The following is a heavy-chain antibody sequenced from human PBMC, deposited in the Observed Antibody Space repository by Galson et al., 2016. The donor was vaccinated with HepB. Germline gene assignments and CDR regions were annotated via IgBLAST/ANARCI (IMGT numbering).Heavy chain of an antibody. V-gene: IGHV3-11*01. J-gene: IGHJ3*01. Sequence: SLRLSCAASGFIFSDYHMNWIRQAPGKGLEWISYISRSGDSMLYAASVRGRFSISRDNAKKSLYLQMTNLRAEDTAVYFCARDLPDDSVEYVDVFDLWGQGTMVTVSS. CDR2: ISRSGDSM. CDR1: GFIFSDYH. CDR3: ARDLPDDSVEYVDVFDL. D-gene: IGHD4-17*01.